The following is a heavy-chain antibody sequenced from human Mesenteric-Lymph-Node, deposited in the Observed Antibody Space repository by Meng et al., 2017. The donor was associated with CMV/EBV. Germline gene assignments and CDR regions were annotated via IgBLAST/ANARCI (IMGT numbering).Heavy chain of an antibody. J-gene: IGHJ4*02. CDR2: IYWDDDK. Sequence: QITLKESGPTLVKPTQTLTLTCTFSGFSLSTSGVGVGWIRQPPGKALEWLALIYWDDDKRYNPSLKSRLTITKDTSKNQVVLTMTNMDPVDTATYYCAHSSGIAAAGPFYFDYWGQGTLVTVSS. CDR1: GFSLSTSGVG. V-gene: IGHV2-5*02. D-gene: IGHD6-13*01. CDR3: AHSSGIAAAGPFYFDY.